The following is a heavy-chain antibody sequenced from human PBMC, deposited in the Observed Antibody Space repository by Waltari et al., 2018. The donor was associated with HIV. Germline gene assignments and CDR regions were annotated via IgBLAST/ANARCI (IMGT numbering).Heavy chain of an antibody. V-gene: IGHV3-49*04. D-gene: IGHD2-15*01. CDR2: IRSRAYRATT. CDR1: GFSFGDYA. CDR3: VRDGYSMVVPWCYDL. J-gene: IGHJ2*01. Sequence: EIQLVESGGGLVQPGRSLRLSCIGSGFSFGDYAISWAHTAAGQGLEWIGFIRSRAYRATTEYAAPATGRVSISRDDSKNTAYLQMNSLKTEDTAVYYCVRDGYSMVVPWCYDLWGRGTLVLVHS.